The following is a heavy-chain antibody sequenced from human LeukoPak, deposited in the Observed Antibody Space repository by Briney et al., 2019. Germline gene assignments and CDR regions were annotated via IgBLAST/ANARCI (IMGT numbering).Heavy chain of an antibody. V-gene: IGHV4-59*01. D-gene: IGHD1-7*01. CDR2: IYYSGST. CDR3: ARGPTYPTRTDWFDP. Sequence: SETLSLTCTVSGGSISSYYWSWIRQPPGKGLEWIGYIYYSGSTRYSPSLNSRVTISVDTSKNQFSLKLRSVTAADTAIYYCARGPTYPTRTDWFDPWGQGTRVTVSS. J-gene: IGHJ5*02. CDR1: GGSISSYY.